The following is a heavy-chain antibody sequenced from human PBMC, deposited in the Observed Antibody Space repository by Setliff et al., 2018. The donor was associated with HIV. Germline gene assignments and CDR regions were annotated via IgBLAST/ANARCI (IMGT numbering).Heavy chain of an antibody. CDR2: ISGSGRGT. V-gene: IGHV3-23*01. CDR3: ARDCRVGWVFTYGMDV. J-gene: IGHJ6*02. D-gene: IGHD6-13*01. CDR1: GFTFSSYW. Sequence: PGGSLRLSCAASGFTFSSYWMHWVRQAPGKGLEWVSAISGSGRGTYYADSVKGRFTISRDNSKNTLFLQMNSLRPEDTAVYYCARDCRVGWVFTYGMDVWGQGTLVTVSS.